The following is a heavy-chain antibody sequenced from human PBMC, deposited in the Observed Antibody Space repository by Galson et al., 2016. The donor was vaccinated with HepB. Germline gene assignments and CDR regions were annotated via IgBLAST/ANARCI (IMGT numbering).Heavy chain of an antibody. CDR2: INSDGSTT. Sequence: SLRLSCAASGFPFSSYMMHWVRQAPGKGLVWVTRINSDGSTTIYADSVKGRFTISRDNAKNTVYLQMNSLRAEDTAVYCCARLGRYTGWYSVYWGQGTLVTVSS. CDR3: ARLGRYTGWYSVY. D-gene: IGHD3-16*02. V-gene: IGHV3-74*01. CDR1: GFPFSSYM. J-gene: IGHJ4*02.